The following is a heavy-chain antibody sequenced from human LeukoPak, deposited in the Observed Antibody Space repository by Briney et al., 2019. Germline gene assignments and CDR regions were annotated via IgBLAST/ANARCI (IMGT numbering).Heavy chain of an antibody. CDR1: GFSFSSYA. Sequence: GGSLRLSCAASGFSFSSYAMSWVSQAPGKGLEWVSDISGSGDSTYYADSVKGRFTISRDNSKNTLYLQMNSLRAEDTAVYYCAKRLPPYYFDNWGQGTLVTVSS. D-gene: IGHD5-12*01. CDR2: ISGSGDST. CDR3: AKRLPPYYFDN. J-gene: IGHJ4*02. V-gene: IGHV3-23*01.